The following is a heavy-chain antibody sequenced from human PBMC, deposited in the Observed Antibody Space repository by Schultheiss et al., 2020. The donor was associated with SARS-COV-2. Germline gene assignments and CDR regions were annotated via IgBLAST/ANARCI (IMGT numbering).Heavy chain of an antibody. D-gene: IGHD4/OR15-4a*01. CDR2: ISRSGSRT. J-gene: IGHJ4*02. CDR3: AREKDDYGDPIDY. Sequence: GGSLRLSCAASGFPFSNYAIHWVRQAPGKGLEWLSYISRSGSRTSYADSVQGRFTVSRSNAKNSLFLQMNSLRDEDTAVYYCAREKDDYGDPIDYWGQGTLVTVSS. CDR1: GFPFSNYA. V-gene: IGHV3-48*02.